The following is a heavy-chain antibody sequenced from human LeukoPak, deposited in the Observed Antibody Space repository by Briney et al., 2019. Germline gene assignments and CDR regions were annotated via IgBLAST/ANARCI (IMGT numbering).Heavy chain of an antibody. J-gene: IGHJ4*02. D-gene: IGHD1-26*01. Sequence: GASVKVSCKASGYTFTGYYMHWVRQAPGQGLEWMGWINPNSGGTNYAQNFQGRVTMTWDTSISTAYMELNRLRSDDTAVYYCARDLIGGSYYMDYWGQGTLVTVSS. V-gene: IGHV1-2*02. CDR3: ARDLIGGSYYMDY. CDR2: INPNSGGT. CDR1: GYTFTGYY.